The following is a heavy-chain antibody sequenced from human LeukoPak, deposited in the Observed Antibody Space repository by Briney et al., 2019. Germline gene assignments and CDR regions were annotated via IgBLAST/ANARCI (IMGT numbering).Heavy chain of an antibody. CDR1: GDSISSYY. D-gene: IGHD2-2*01. J-gene: IGHJ6*04. CDR3: ARLVVPATLDV. Sequence: PSETLSLTCTVSGDSISSYYWSWIRQPPGKGLEWIGYIYYSGSTNYNPSLKSRVTISVDTSKNQFSLKLSSVTAADTAVYYCARLVVPATLDVWGKGTTVTISS. V-gene: IGHV4-59*01. CDR2: IYYSGST.